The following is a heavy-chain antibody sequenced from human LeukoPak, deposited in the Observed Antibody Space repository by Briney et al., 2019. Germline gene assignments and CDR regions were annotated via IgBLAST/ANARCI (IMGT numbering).Heavy chain of an antibody. Sequence: SGTLSLTCTVSGGSLSSSSTSYWGWIRQPPGKGLEWVGSMNDGGTSHYTPSLKSRYTISGATSKNHFSLKLSPVTAADTAVYYCTRYDSETAMLESWGPGTLVTVSS. CDR3: TRYDSETAMLES. CDR1: GGSLSSSSTSY. J-gene: IGHJ4*03. D-gene: IGHD3-22*01. V-gene: IGHV4-39*01. CDR2: MNDGGTS.